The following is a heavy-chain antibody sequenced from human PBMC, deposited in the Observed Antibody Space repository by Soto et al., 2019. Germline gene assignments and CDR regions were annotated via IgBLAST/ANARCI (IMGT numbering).Heavy chain of an antibody. CDR1: GYTFTSYY. D-gene: IGHD3-3*01. J-gene: IGHJ4*02. Sequence: QVQLVQSGAEVKKPGASVKVSCKASGYTFTSYYMHWVRQAPGQGLEWMGIINPSGGSTSYAQKFQGGVTMPRYTSTSRVSVALSRLRSEDTAGYYCARPDYDFWSLDYWGQGTLVTVSS. V-gene: IGHV1-46*01. CDR3: ARPDYDFWSLDY. CDR2: INPSGGST.